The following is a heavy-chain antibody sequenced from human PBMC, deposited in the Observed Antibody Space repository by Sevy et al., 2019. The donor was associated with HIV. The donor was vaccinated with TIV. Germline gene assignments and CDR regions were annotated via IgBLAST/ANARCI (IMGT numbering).Heavy chain of an antibody. CDR2: INTGNGDT. CDR3: ARDRGGSGDFDY. V-gene: IGHV1-3*04. J-gene: IGHJ4*02. D-gene: IGHD3-10*01. Sequence: ASVKVSCKASGYTFTSYVMHWVRQAPGQRLQWMGWINTGNGDTKYSEKLQGRVTITRETSGSTAYMELSSVRSEDTAVYYCARDRGGSGDFDYWGQGTLGTVSS. CDR1: GYTFTSYV.